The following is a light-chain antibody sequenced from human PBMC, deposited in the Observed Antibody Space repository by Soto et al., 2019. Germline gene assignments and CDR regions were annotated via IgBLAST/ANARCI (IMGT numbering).Light chain of an antibody. Sequence: DIQMTQSPSSLSASVGDRVTITCRASQGISSWLAWYQQKPGKAPKLLIYGASSLQTGVPSRFSGSGSGTEFTLTISSLQPDDFATYYCQQYNSYSYTFGQGTKVDIK. CDR2: GAS. CDR3: QQYNSYSYT. V-gene: IGKV1D-16*01. J-gene: IGKJ2*01. CDR1: QGISSW.